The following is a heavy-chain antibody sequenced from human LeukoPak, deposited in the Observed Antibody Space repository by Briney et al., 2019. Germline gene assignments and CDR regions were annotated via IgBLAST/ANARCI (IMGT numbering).Heavy chain of an antibody. J-gene: IGHJ4*02. V-gene: IGHV3-43*01. D-gene: IGHD3-10*02. CDR3: AKELDTMFFDY. CDR1: GFNFDRYT. Sequence: HSGGSLRLSCATSGFNFDRYTIHWVRQAPGKGLEWVSLAGWAGGTTFYSDSVRGRFTIFRDSGRKSVYLQMNSLTTDDTAFYFCAKELDTMFFDYWGQGALVTVSS. CDR2: AGWAGGTT.